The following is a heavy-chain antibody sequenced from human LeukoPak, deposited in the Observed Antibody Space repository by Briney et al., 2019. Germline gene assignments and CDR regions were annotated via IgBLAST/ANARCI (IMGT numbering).Heavy chain of an antibody. D-gene: IGHD3-3*01. CDR1: GFTFSDYY. V-gene: IGHV3-11*04. CDR3: ARDVEVGDFWSGTANDY. J-gene: IGHJ4*02. CDR2: ISSSGSTI. Sequence: PGGSLRLSCAASGFTFSDYYMSWIRQAPGKGLEWVSYISSSGSTIYYADSVKGRFTISRDNAKNSLYLQMNSLRAEATAGYYCARDVEVGDFWSGTANDYWGQGTLVTVSS.